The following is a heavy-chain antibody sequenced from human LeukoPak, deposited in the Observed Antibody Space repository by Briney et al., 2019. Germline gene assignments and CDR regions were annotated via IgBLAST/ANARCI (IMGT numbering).Heavy chain of an antibody. V-gene: IGHV3-30*03. J-gene: IGHJ3*02. CDR2: ISYDGSNK. CDR3: ARNRMIGSDAFDI. CDR1: GGSISSSSYY. Sequence: LSLTCTVSGGSISSSSYYWGWVRQAPGKGLEWVAVISYDGSNKYYADSVKGRFTISRDNSKNTLYLQMNSLRAEDTAVYYCARNRMIGSDAFDIWGQGTMVTVSS. D-gene: IGHD3-22*01.